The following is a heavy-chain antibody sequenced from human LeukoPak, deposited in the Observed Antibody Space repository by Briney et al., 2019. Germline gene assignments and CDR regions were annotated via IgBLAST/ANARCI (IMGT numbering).Heavy chain of an antibody. CDR2: IYYRGST. V-gene: IGHV4-59*01. CDR1: GGSISSYY. J-gene: IGHJ4*02. Sequence: SETLSLTCTVSGGSISSYYWSWIRQPPGKGLEWIGCIYYRGSTNYNPSLKSRVTISVDTSKNQFSLKLSSVTAADTAVYYCARWYYDILTGYRYFDCWGQGILVTVSS. CDR3: ARWYYDILTGYRYFDC. D-gene: IGHD3-9*01.